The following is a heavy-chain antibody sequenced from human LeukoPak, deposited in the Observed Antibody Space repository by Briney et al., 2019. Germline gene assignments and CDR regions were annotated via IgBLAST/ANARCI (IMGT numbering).Heavy chain of an antibody. CDR3: AKDISGNIAAAGAHFDY. D-gene: IGHD6-13*01. CDR1: GFTFDDYT. CDR2: ISWDGSST. Sequence: PGGSLRLSCAASGFTFDDYTMHWVRQAPGKGLEWVALISWDGSSTYYANSVKGRFTISRDIRKNSLFLQMNSLRAEDTALYYCAKDISGNIAAAGAHFDYWGQGTLVTVSS. J-gene: IGHJ4*02. V-gene: IGHV3-43*01.